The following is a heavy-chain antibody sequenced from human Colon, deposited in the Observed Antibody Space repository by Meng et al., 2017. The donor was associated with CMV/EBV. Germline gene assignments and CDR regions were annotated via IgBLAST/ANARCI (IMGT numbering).Heavy chain of an antibody. CDR2: ISSSDSYI. D-gene: IGHD3-22*01. V-gene: IGHV3-21*01. J-gene: IGHJ4*02. CDR3: VRDSSGYYYFDF. CDR1: GFTFSRYS. Sequence: GESLKISCAASGFTFSRYSMNWVRQAPGKGLEWVSSISSSDSYIYYADSVKGRFTISRDNAKNPLYLQMNSLRAEDTAVYYCVRDSSGYYYFDFWGQGTLVTVSS.